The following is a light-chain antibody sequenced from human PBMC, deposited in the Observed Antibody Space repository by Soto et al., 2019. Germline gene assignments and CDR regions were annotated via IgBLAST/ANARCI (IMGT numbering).Light chain of an antibody. CDR2: TND. Sequence: QSVLSQPPSASETPGQRVTISCSGSSSNIGSNIVNWYQHVPGSAPKILIYTNDQRPSGVPDRLSGAKSGTSASLAISGLQSDDEADYYCAAWDDSLNGYVFGTGTKVTVL. CDR3: AAWDDSLNGYV. CDR1: SSNIGSNI. J-gene: IGLJ1*01. V-gene: IGLV1-44*01.